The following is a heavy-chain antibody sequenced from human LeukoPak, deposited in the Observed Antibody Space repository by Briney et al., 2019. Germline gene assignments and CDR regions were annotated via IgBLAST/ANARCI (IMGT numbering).Heavy chain of an antibody. CDR3: VKMAGPDRRHYFDS. V-gene: IGHV3-23*01. D-gene: IGHD1-14*01. J-gene: IGHJ4*02. Sequence: SGGSLRLSCEGSGFTLSSHGMAWVRQAPGKALDWVSGINGRGDDKYHAVSVKGRFTVSRDNSKNTLYLHMSVLRAEDTAVYYCVKMAGPDRRHYFDSWGPGILVSVSS. CDR2: INGRGDDK. CDR1: GFTLSSHG.